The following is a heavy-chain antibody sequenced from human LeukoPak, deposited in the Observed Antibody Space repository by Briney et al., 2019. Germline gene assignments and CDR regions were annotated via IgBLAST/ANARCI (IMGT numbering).Heavy chain of an antibody. J-gene: IGHJ5*02. D-gene: IGHD3-22*01. Sequence: PGGPLRLSCAASGFSFSRSSMSWVRQAPGKGLEWVSVIYSGGSTYYADSVEGRFTISRDNSKNTLYLQMNSLRAEDTAVYYCARSSSGYSLNWFDPWGQGTLVTVSS. CDR1: GFSFSRSS. V-gene: IGHV3-53*01. CDR2: IYSGGST. CDR3: ARSSSGYSLNWFDP.